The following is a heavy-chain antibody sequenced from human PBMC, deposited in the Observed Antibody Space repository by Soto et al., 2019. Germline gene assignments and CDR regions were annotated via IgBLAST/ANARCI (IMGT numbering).Heavy chain of an antibody. CDR3: ARQDTMTYDY. V-gene: IGHV6-1*01. CDR2: TYYMSKWYN. D-gene: IGHD3-22*01. J-gene: IGHJ4*02. CDR1: GDSVSSNSAA. Sequence: PSETLSLTCAISGDSVSSNSAAWNWIRQPPSRGLEWLGRTYYMSKWYNDYAVSVKSRITINPDTSKNQFSLELSSVTAADTAMYYCARQDTMTYDYWGQGTLVTVSS.